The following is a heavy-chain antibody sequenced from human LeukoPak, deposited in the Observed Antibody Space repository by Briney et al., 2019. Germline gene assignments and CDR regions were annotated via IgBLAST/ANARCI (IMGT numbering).Heavy chain of an antibody. J-gene: IGHJ4*02. D-gene: IGHD6-13*01. CDR1: GGTTDDYG. Sequence: PGGSLRLSCAVSGGTTDDYGMSWVRQAPGKGLEWVSGINWDGTNTYYAESVKGRFTISRDSAEKSLYLQMNSLRDDDTAFYYCVKDLRSNWYSFDYWGQGTLVTVSS. V-gene: IGHV3-20*04. CDR3: VKDLRSNWYSFDY. CDR2: INWDGTNT.